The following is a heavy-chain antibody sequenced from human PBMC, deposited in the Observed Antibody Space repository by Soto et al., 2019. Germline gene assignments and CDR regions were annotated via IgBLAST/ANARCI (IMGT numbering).Heavy chain of an antibody. V-gene: IGHV4-31*02. D-gene: IGHD2-21*02. CDR2: IHYTGST. J-gene: IGHJ3*02. CDR1: GGSISSGGYH. CDR3: ARDGYCGGDCYSAAFDI. Sequence: QVQLQESGPGLVKPSQTLSLTCTVSGGSISSGGYHWSWIRQHPGKGLEWIGYIHYTGSTYYNPSLKSRVTISVDTSKDQCSMKLSSVTAADTAVYYCARDGYCGGDCYSAAFDIWGQGTMVTVSS.